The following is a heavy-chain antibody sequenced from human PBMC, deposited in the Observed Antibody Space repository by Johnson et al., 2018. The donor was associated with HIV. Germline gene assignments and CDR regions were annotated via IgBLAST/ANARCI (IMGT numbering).Heavy chain of an antibody. CDR2: ISFDGSNK. J-gene: IGHJ3*02. V-gene: IGHV3-30*04. CDR1: GFTFSNYP. Sequence: VQLVESGGGVVRPGRSLRLSCAASGFTFSNYPMHWVRQAPGKGLEWVAVISFDGSNKYYADSVKGRFTISRDNSKNTLYLQMNSLRAEDTAVYYCARFRSSNWFDAFDIWGQGTMVTVSA. D-gene: IGHD6-13*01. CDR3: ARFRSSNWFDAFDI.